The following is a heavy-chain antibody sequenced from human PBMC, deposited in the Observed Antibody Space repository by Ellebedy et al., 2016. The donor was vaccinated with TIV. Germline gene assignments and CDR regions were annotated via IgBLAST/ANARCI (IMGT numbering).Heavy chain of an antibody. V-gene: IGHV3-74*01. J-gene: IGHJ4*02. CDR1: GFTFSDYW. Sequence: PGGSLRLSCAASGFTFSDYWMSWVRQAPGKGLVWVSRINSDGSSTTYADSMKGRFTISRDNSKNTLYLQMNSLRAEDTAVYYCATNRDYKFGFWGQGTLVTVSS. CDR2: INSDGSST. CDR3: ATNRDYKFGF. D-gene: IGHD4-11*01.